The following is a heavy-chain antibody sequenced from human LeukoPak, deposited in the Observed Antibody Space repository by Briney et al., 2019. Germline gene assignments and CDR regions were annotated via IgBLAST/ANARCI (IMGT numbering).Heavy chain of an antibody. V-gene: IGHV3-23*01. J-gene: IGHJ4*02. CDR3: ARGSKFYGDYIRSRIHYFDY. CDR1: GFTFSSYA. D-gene: IGHD4-17*01. Sequence: GGSLRLSCAASGFTFSSYAMSWVRQGPGKGLECVSVISGSGGNRYYADSVKGRFTISRDNSKNTLYLQMNSLRAEDTAVYYCARGSKFYGDYIRSRIHYFDYWGQGTLVTVSS. CDR2: ISGSGGNR.